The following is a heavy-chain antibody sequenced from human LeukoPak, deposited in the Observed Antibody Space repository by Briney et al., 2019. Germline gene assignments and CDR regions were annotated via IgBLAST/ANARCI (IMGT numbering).Heavy chain of an antibody. V-gene: IGHV1-69*13. CDR1: GYTFTDYY. J-gene: IGHJ4*02. Sequence: ASVKVSCRASGYTFTDYYIHWVRQAPGQGLEWMGGIIPIFGTANYAQKFQGRVTITADESTSTAYMELSSLRSEDTAVYYCARASGGYCSSTSCYGGNDYWGQGTLVTVSS. CDR3: ARASGGYCSSTSCYGGNDY. CDR2: IIPIFGTA. D-gene: IGHD2-2*01.